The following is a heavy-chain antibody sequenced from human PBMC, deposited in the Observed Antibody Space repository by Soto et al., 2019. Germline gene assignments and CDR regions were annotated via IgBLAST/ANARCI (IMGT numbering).Heavy chain of an antibody. J-gene: IGHJ5*02. CDR1: GSSINSNLYH. V-gene: IGHV4-39*02. CDR2: IHNTGNI. Sequence: QLQESGPGLVKPSETLSLTCSVSGSSINSNLYHWGWIRHSPGKGLEWIGSIHNTGNIFYNPSLKSRVTLSIDPSQSHFSLHLSSVTAADTAVYFCARLYTGNSIMYHWGPGTLVTVSS. CDR3: ARLYTGNSIMYH. D-gene: IGHD1-26*01.